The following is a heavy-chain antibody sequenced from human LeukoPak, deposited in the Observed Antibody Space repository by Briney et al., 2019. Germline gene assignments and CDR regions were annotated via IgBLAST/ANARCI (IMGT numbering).Heavy chain of an antibody. D-gene: IGHD6-19*01. CDR2: ISYDGSNK. CDR1: GFTFSSYG. V-gene: IGHV3-30*18. Sequence: GRSLRLSCAASGFTFSSYGMHWVRQAPGKGLEWVAVISYDGSNKYYADSVKGRFTISRDNSKNTLYLQMNSLRAEDTAVYYCAKDPTVAGTPRFHFDYWGQGTLVTVSS. CDR3: AKDPTVAGTPRFHFDY. J-gene: IGHJ4*02.